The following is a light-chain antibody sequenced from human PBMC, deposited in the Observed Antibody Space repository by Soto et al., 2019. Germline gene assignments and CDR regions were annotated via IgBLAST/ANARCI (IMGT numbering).Light chain of an antibody. CDR1: QSVRTY. V-gene: IGKV3-11*01. CDR3: QQRLYWSLT. J-gene: IGKJ4*01. CDR2: DAS. Sequence: EIVLTQSPGTLSLSPGERATLSCRASQSVRTYLAWYQQKAGQAPRLLIYDASARATGIPARFSGSGSGTDFTLSISSLEPEDFAVYYCQQRLYWSLTFGGGTKVEIK.